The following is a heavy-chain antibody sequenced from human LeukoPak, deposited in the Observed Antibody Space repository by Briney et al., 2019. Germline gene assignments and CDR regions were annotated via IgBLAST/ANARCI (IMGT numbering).Heavy chain of an antibody. CDR2: INPSGGST. Sequence: GASVKVSCKASGYTFTSYYMHWVRQAPGQGLEWMGIINPSGGSTSYAQKFQGRVTMTRDTSTSTVYMELSSLRSEDTAVYYCARDTRITMVRGDPGWFDPWGQGTLVTVSS. CDR3: ARDTRITMVRGDPGWFDP. CDR1: GYTFTSYY. J-gene: IGHJ5*02. D-gene: IGHD3-10*01. V-gene: IGHV1-46*01.